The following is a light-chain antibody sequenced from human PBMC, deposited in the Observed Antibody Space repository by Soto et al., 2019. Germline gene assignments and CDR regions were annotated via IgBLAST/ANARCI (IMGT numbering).Light chain of an antibody. CDR1: QSVSSY. CDR2: DAS. V-gene: IGKV3-11*01. Sequence: EIVLTQSPATLSLSPGERATLSCRASQSVSSYLAWYQQKPGQAPRLLIYDASNRATGIPARFSGSGSGTDFTLTINSLEPEEFSVYYCQQRSDWPLTFGGGICVEIK. CDR3: QQRSDWPLT. J-gene: IGKJ4*01.